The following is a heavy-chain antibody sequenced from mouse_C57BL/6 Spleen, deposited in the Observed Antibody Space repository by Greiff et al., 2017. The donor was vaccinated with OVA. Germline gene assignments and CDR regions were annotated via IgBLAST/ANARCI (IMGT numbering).Heavy chain of an antibody. CDR3: ARQADYDVDWYFDV. CDR1: GFTFSSYT. D-gene: IGHD2-4*01. V-gene: IGHV5-9*01. Sequence: DVKLVESGGGLVKPGGSLKLSCAASGFTFSSYTMSWVRQTPEKRLEWVATISGGGGNTYYPDSVKGRFTISRDNAKNTLYLQMSSLRSEDTALYYCARQADYDVDWYFDVWGTGTTVTVSS. CDR2: ISGGGGNT. J-gene: IGHJ1*03.